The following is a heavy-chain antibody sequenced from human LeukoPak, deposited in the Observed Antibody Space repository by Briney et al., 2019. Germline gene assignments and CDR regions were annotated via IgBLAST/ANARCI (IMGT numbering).Heavy chain of an antibody. CDR3: ASGYGIGWPIY. D-gene: IGHD6-19*01. V-gene: IGHV4-59*01. J-gene: IGHJ4*02. Sequence: PSETLSLTCSVSGDSSSSYYWSWIRQPPGKELEWIGYIYYSGTTNYNPSLKSRVTISVDTSKNQISLKLSAVPAADTAVYCCASGYGIGWPIYWGQGTLVTVSS. CDR2: IYYSGTT. CDR1: GDSSSSYY.